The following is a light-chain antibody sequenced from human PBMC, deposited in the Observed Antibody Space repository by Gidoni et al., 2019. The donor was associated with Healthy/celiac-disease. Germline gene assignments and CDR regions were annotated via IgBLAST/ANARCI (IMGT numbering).Light chain of an antibody. CDR1: QSVSSSY. CDR2: GAS. CDR3: QQYGSSPPVT. Sequence: EIVLTQSPGTLSWSPGERATLSCRASQSVSSSYLAWYQQKPGQAPRLLLYGASSRATGIPDRFSGSGSGTDFTLTISRLEPEDFAVYYCQQYGSSPPVTFGGGTKVEIK. J-gene: IGKJ4*01. V-gene: IGKV3-20*01.